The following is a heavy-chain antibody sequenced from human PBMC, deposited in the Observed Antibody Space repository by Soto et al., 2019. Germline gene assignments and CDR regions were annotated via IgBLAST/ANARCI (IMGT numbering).Heavy chain of an antibody. D-gene: IGHD2-15*01. CDR3: TTVGYCSGGSCYFYYYYGMDV. J-gene: IGHJ6*02. V-gene: IGHV3-15*07. Sequence: EVQLVESGGGLVKPGGSLRLSCAASGFTFSNAWMNWVRQAPGKGLEWVGRIKSKTDGGITDYAAPVKGRFTISRDDSKNTLYMQMNSPKTEDTAVYYCTTVGYCSGGSCYFYYYYGMDVWGQGTTVTVSS. CDR1: GFTFSNAW. CDR2: IKSKTDGGIT.